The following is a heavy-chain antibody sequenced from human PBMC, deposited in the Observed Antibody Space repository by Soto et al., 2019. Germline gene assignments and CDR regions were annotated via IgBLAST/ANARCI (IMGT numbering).Heavy chain of an antibody. V-gene: IGHV5-51*01. CDR2: IYPGDSDT. Sequence: GESLKISCKASGYSFTNYWIGWVRQMPGKDLEWMGIIYPGDSDTTYNPSFQGQVTISADKSISTAYLQWSSLKASDTAMYYCARHADFYNSGGHYSPFDYWGRGTLVTVS. CDR1: GYSFTNYW. D-gene: IGHD3-10*01. CDR3: ARHADFYNSGGHYSPFDY. J-gene: IGHJ4*02.